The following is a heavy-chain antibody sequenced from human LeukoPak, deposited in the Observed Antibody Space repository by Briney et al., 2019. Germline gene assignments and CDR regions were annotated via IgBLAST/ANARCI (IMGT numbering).Heavy chain of an antibody. D-gene: IGHD2-15*01. Sequence: GASVKVSCKASGYTFTSYGISWARQAPGQGLEWMGRIIPIFGTANYAQKFQGRVTITADKSTSTAYMELSSLRSEDTAVYYCARKVPLGYCSGGSCQGWFDPWGQGTLVTVSS. J-gene: IGHJ5*02. CDR3: ARKVPLGYCSGGSCQGWFDP. CDR2: IIPIFGTA. CDR1: GYTFTSYG. V-gene: IGHV1-69*06.